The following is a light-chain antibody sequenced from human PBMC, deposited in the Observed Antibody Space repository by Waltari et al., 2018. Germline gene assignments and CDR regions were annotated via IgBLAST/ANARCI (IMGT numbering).Light chain of an antibody. J-gene: IGLJ2*01. Sequence: SVLTPAPSAYGAPGQRVIISCAGSSSNIGSNNVEGYQQRPGTAPKPLIYTNNYRPPWVPDRFSGSKSGTSASLAISGLQSEDEADYFCAAWDDSLNGVVFAGGTKLTVL. CDR1: SSNIGSNN. V-gene: IGLV1-44*01. CDR3: AAWDDSLNGVV. CDR2: TNN.